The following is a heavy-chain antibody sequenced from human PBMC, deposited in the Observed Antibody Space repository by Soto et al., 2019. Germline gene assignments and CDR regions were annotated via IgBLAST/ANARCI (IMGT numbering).Heavy chain of an antibody. D-gene: IGHD3-10*01. CDR1: GFTFSGSA. CDR2: IRRKVNSYAT. J-gene: IGHJ6*02. CDR3: TSASGSRHYYYYGMDV. Sequence: EVQLVESGGGLVQPGGSLKLSCAASGFTFSGSAMHWVRQAPGKGREWVGRIRRKVNSYATAYAASVKGRFTISRDDSKYTVYLQMNSLKTEDTGVYYCTSASGSRHYYYYGMDVWGQGTTVTVSS. V-gene: IGHV3-73*02.